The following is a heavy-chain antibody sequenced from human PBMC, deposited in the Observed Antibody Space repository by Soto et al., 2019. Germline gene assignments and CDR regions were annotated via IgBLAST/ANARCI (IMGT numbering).Heavy chain of an antibody. J-gene: IGHJ6*02. CDR3: SSLSSMDV. CDR1: GYTFTSHD. V-gene: IGHV1-8*01. D-gene: IGHD6-6*01. Sequence: ASVKVSCKDSGYTFTSHDIHWLLQASGQGLEWMGSINPYSGNTALEPNFQDRIAMTRDTSITTAYIELNSLSSGDTAVYFFSSLSSMDVWGQGTTVTVSS. CDR2: INPYSGNT.